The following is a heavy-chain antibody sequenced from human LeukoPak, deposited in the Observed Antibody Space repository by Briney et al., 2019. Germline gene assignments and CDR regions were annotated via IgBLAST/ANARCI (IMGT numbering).Heavy chain of an antibody. D-gene: IGHD3-16*02. Sequence: GGSLRLSCAASGSTFSSYGMHWVRQGPGKGLEWVSYISSSGSIIYYADSVKGRFTISRDNAKNSLYLQMSSLRAEDTAVYYCARWSRLGELSSDFWGQGTLVSVSS. CDR2: ISSSGSII. CDR1: GSTFSSYG. CDR3: ARWSRLGELSSDF. V-gene: IGHV3-48*04. J-gene: IGHJ4*02.